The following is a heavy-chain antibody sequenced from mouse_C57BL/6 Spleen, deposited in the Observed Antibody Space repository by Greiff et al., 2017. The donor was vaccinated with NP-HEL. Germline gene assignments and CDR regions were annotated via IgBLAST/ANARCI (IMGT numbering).Heavy chain of an antibody. CDR1: GYTFTSYW. V-gene: IGHV1-50*01. J-gene: IGHJ3*01. D-gene: IGHD2-4*01. CDR3: ARWRLRFAC. CDR2: IDPSDSYT. Sequence: VQLQQPGAELVKPGASVKLSCKASGYTFTSYWMQWVKQRPGQGLEWIGEIDPSDSYTNYNQKFKGKATLTVDTSSSTAYMQLSSLTSEDSAVYYCARWRLRFACWGKGALVTVSA.